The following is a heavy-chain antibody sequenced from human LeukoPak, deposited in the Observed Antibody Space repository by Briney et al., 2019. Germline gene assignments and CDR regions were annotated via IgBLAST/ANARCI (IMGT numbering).Heavy chain of an antibody. CDR2: IYPGDSDT. V-gene: IGHV5-51*01. Sequence: AESPLISCKGSGYNFTNSWIGWVRQMPGKGLEWMGIIYPGDSDTRYSPSFQGQVTISADKSISTAYLQWSSLKASDTAMYYCARPNLGYSSGWAVFDYWGQGSLVTVPS. CDR1: GYNFTNSW. J-gene: IGHJ4*01. CDR3: ARPNLGYSSGWAVFDY. D-gene: IGHD6-19*01.